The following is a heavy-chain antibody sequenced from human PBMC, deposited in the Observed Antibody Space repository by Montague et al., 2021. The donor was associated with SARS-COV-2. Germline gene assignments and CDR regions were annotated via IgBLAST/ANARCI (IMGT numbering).Heavy chain of an antibody. Sequence: SETLSLTCTVSGGSISSSSYYWGWIRQPPGKGLEWIGSIYYSGSTYYNPSLKSRVTISVDTSKNQFSLKLSSVTAADTAVYYCAGRSSTMVRGVVDYYGMDVWGQGTLVTVSS. CDR2: IYYSGST. CDR3: AGRSSTMVRGVVDYYGMDV. J-gene: IGHJ6*02. V-gene: IGHV4-39*01. CDR1: GGSISSSSYY. D-gene: IGHD3-10*01.